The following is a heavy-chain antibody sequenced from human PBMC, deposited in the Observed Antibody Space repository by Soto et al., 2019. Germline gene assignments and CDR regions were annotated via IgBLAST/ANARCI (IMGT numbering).Heavy chain of an antibody. CDR2: IYDNGIT. CDR1: GGSISGGRYY. V-gene: IGHV4-31*03. Sequence: QVPLQESCPGLVKPSQTLSLTCNVSGGSISGGRYYWNWIRQHPGKGLEWIGNIYDNGITYYNPSLKSRVIISEDTSKNLFSLRLSSVTAADTAVYYCTRDRGFGMDVWGQGTTVTVSS. J-gene: IGHJ6*02. CDR3: TRDRGFGMDV.